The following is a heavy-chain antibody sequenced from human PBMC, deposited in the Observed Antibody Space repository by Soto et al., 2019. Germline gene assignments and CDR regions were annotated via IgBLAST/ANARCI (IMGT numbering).Heavy chain of an antibody. Sequence: PGGSLRLSCAASGFTFSSYAMSWVRQAPGKGLEWVSAISGSGGSTYYADSVKGRFTISRHNSKNTLYLQMNSLRAEDTAVYYCAKGRNVLLWFGEFQWGQGTLVTVSS. CDR1: GFTFSSYA. CDR2: ISGSGGST. V-gene: IGHV3-23*01. J-gene: IGHJ4*02. D-gene: IGHD3-10*01. CDR3: AKGRNVLLWFGEFQ.